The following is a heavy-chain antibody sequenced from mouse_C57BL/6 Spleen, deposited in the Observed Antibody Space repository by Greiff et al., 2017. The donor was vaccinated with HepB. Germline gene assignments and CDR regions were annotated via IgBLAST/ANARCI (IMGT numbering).Heavy chain of an antibody. V-gene: IGHV5-16*01. CDR3: ARWNDYDDAMDY. J-gene: IGHJ4*01. D-gene: IGHD2-4*01. Sequence: EVQLVESEGGLVQPGSSMKLSCTASGFTFSDYYMAWVRQVPEKGLEWVANINYDGSSTYYLDSLKSRFIISRDNAKNILYLQMGSLKSEDTATYYCARWNDYDDAMDYWVKEPQSPSPQ. CDR2: INYDGSST. CDR1: GFTFSDYY.